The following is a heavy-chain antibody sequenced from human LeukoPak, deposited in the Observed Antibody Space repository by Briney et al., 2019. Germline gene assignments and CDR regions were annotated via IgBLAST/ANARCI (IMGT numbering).Heavy chain of an antibody. D-gene: IGHD6-13*01. Sequence: SETLSLTCTVSGGSISSYYWSWIRQPAGKGLEWIGRIYTSGSTNYNPSLKSRVTMSVDTSKNQFSLKPSSVTAADTAVYYCARDLRQQLVFDIWGQGTMVTVSS. CDR1: GGSISSYY. V-gene: IGHV4-4*07. CDR3: ARDLRQQLVFDI. J-gene: IGHJ3*02. CDR2: IYTSGST.